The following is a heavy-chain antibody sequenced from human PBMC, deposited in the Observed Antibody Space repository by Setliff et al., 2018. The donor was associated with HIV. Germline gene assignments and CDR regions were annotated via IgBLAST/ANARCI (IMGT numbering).Heavy chain of an antibody. V-gene: IGHV1-69*13. J-gene: IGHJ6*03. Sequence: SVKVSCKASGDTFSSYAISWVRQAPGQGLEWMGVIIPMFRSANYAQNFQGRVTITADESTSTAYMELSSLTSEDTAVYYCARTWGSFHYYYMDVWGQGTTVTVSS. CDR1: GDTFSSYA. CDR2: IIPMFRSA. CDR3: ARTWGSFHYYYMDV. D-gene: IGHD3-16*02.